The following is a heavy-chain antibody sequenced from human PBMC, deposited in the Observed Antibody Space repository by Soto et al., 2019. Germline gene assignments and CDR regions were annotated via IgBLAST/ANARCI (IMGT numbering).Heavy chain of an antibody. CDR1: GYTFTSYY. D-gene: IGHD3-22*01. CDR3: ARAGHYYDSSGYLDAFDI. Sequence: ASVKVSCKASGYTFTSYYMHWVRQAPGQGLEWMGIINPSGGSTSYAQKFQGRVTMTRDTSTSTVYMELSSLRSEDTAVYYCARAGHYYDSSGYLDAFDIWGQGTIVTVSS. J-gene: IGHJ3*02. V-gene: IGHV1-46*01. CDR2: INPSGGST.